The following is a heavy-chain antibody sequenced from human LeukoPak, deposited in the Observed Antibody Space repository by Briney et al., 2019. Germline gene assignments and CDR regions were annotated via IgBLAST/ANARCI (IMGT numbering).Heavy chain of an antibody. D-gene: IGHD3-22*01. J-gene: IGHJ4*02. Sequence: GASVKVSCKASEYTFTGYYMHWVRQAPGQGLEWMGWINPNSGGTNYAQKFQGRVTMTGDTSISTAHMELSRLRSDDTAVYYCARGGHYDSSFHSWGQGTLVTVSS. CDR1: EYTFTGYY. CDR3: ARGGHYDSSFHS. CDR2: INPNSGGT. V-gene: IGHV1-2*02.